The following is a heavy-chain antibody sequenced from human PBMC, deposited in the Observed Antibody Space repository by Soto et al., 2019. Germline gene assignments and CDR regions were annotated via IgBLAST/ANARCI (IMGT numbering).Heavy chain of an antibody. J-gene: IGHJ6*02. CDR2: IKQGGNEK. Sequence: GGSLRLSCAASGFSFSTYLMSWGRQAPGKGLEWVANIKQGGNEKFYVDSVKGRFTISRDNDKKSLYLQMDSLRVEDTAVYYCVGALTYEVPYYYYGMDVWGQGTTVTVSS. V-gene: IGHV3-7*01. CDR1: GFSFSTYL. CDR3: VGALTYEVPYYYYGMDV. D-gene: IGHD3-16*01.